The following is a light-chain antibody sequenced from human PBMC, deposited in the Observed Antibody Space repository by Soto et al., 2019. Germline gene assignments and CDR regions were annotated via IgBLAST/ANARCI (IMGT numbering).Light chain of an antibody. CDR3: ETWYSNTHKV. Sequence: QLVLTQSSSASASLRSSVKLTCILSSGHSTYIIAWHQQQPGKAPRFLMTLDRSGSYNRGSGVPDRFSGSSSGADRYLTISNLQFEDEGDYYCETWYSNTHKVFGGGTQLTVL. V-gene: IGLV4-60*02. CDR2: LDRSGSY. J-gene: IGLJ3*02. CDR1: SGHSTYI.